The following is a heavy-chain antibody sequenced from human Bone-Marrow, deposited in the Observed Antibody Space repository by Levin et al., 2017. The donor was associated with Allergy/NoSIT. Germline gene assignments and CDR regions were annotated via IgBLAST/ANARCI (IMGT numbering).Heavy chain of an antibody. CDR2: IYHSGST. V-gene: IGHV4-4*02. D-gene: IGHD2-8*02. Sequence: SSQTLSLTCAVSGGSISSSNWWNWVHQSPGGGLEWIGEIYHSGSTNYNPSLKNRIFISVDKSRNQFSLRLNSVTAADTALYYCARRNSSWVVFAFDMWGQGTLVTVSS. CDR3: ARRNSSWVVFAFDM. J-gene: IGHJ3*02. CDR1: GGSISSSNW.